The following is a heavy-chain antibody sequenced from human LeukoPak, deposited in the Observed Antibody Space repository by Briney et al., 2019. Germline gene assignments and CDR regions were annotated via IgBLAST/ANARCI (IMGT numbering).Heavy chain of an antibody. CDR3: ARGVYYGSGSWTYYYYYYMDV. J-gene: IGHJ6*03. V-gene: IGHV4-59*01. CDR1: GGSISSYY. CDR2: IYYSGST. Sequence: KPSETLSLTCTVSGGSISSYYWSWIRQPPGKGLEWIGYIYYSGSTNYNPSLKSRVTISVDTSKDQFSLKLSSVTAADTAVYYCARGVYYGSGSWTYYYYYYMDVWGKGTTVTISS. D-gene: IGHD3-10*01.